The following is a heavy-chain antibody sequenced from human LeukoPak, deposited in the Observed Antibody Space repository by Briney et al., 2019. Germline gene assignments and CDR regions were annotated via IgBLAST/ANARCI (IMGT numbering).Heavy chain of an antibody. V-gene: IGHV1-2*02. D-gene: IGHD6-13*01. Sequence: AAGKVSFKASGYTFTVYYMHWVRQAPGQGLEGMGWINLNSGGTNYAQKFQGRVTMTRDTSISTAYMELDRLRSDDTAVYYCARGLMDGSSWYEGNYYFDYWGQGTLVTVSS. CDR1: GYTFTVYY. J-gene: IGHJ4*02. CDR3: ARGLMDGSSWYEGNYYFDY. CDR2: INLNSGGT.